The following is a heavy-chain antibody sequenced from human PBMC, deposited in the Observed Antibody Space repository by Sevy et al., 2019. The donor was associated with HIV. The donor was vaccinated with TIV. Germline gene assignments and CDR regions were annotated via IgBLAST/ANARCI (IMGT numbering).Heavy chain of an antibody. Sequence: SETLSLTCTVSGGSITSYSWSWIRQPAGKGLEWLGRIYSNGNSNYNPSLKSRVTMSVDTSKNQFSLKLTSVNAADTAVYFCAREGGASSAWFGKWFGPWGQGTLVTVSP. V-gene: IGHV4-4*07. CDR3: AREGGASSAWFGKWFGP. D-gene: IGHD6-19*01. CDR1: GGSITSYS. CDR2: IYSNGNS. J-gene: IGHJ5*02.